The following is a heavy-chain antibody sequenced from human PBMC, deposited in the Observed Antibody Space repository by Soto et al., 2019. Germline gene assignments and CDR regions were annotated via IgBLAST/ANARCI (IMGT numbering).Heavy chain of an antibody. V-gene: IGHV3-64D*06. D-gene: IGHD6-6*01. J-gene: IGHJ4*02. Sequence: GGSLRLSCSASGFPFSNHAMHWVRQAPGKGLEYVSAINYNGGTTYYVDSVKGRFTISRDNSKNTLYLQMSSLKVEDTAMYHCVTWGGIEARSLDHWGQGTLVTVSS. CDR3: VTWGGIEARSLDH. CDR1: GFPFSNHA. CDR2: INYNGGTT.